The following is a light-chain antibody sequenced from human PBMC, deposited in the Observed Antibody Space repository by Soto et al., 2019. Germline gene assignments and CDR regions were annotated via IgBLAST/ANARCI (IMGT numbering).Light chain of an antibody. Sequence: QSALTQPASVSGSPGQSITISCTGTSSDVGTYNLVSWYQHHPGKAPKLIIYNVSQWPSGLSTRFSGSKSGNTASLTISGVQPEDAAVYYCCSYTGGDTHWVFGGGTKLTVL. J-gene: IGLJ3*02. V-gene: IGLV2-23*02. CDR3: CSYTGGDTHWV. CDR2: NVS. CDR1: SSDVGTYNL.